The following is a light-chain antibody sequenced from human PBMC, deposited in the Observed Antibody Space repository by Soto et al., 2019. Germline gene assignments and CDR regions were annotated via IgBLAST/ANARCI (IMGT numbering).Light chain of an antibody. V-gene: IGLV1-44*01. CDR1: SSDIGSNP. J-gene: IGLJ2*01. CDR2: RDN. CDR3: SAWDDNGYGPV. Sequence: QSVLTQPPSASGTPGQRVAISCSGGSSDIGSNPVNWYLHLPGAAPKLLIYRDNQRPSGVPDRFAGSKAGPSASLTIRGLQSEDEADYFCSAWDDNGYGPVFGGGTKLTVL.